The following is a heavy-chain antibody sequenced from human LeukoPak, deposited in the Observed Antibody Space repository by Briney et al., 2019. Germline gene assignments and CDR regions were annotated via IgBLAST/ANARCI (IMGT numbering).Heavy chain of an antibody. J-gene: IGHJ6*03. Sequence: PGGSLRLSCAASGFTFSSYAMHWVRQAPGKGLEWVAVISYDGSNKYYADSVKGRFTISRDNSKNTLYLQMNSLRAEDTAVYYCARAGLRGSRPYYYYYYMDVWGKGTTVTVSS. CDR1: GFTFSSYA. V-gene: IGHV3-30-3*01. CDR2: ISYDGSNK. CDR3: ARAGLRGSRPYYYYYYMDV. D-gene: IGHD2-15*01.